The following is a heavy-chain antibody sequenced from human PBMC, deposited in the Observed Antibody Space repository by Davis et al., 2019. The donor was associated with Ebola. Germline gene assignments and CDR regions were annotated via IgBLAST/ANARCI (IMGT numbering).Heavy chain of an antibody. CDR1: GFTFSSYA. J-gene: IGHJ6*02. Sequence: GGSLRLSCAASGFTFSSYAMSWVRQAPGKGLEWVSAISGSGGSTYYADSVKGRFTISRDNSKNTLYLQMNSLRAEDTAVYYCTTIIGYCSSTSCYDGHYYYGMDVWGQGTTVTVSS. D-gene: IGHD2-2*03. CDR3: TTIIGYCSSTSCYDGHYYYGMDV. V-gene: IGHV3-23*01. CDR2: ISGSGGST.